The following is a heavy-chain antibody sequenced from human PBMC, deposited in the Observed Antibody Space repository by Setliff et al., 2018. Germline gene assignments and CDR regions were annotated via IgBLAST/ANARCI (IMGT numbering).Heavy chain of an antibody. J-gene: IGHJ5*02. CDR2: INTNTGNP. D-gene: IGHD2-2*01. V-gene: IGHV7-4-1*02. CDR3: ARDLGYCSRTSCHGDWFDP. Sequence: ASVKVSCKASGYIFTTYAIGWMRQAPGQGPEWMGWINTNTGNPSYAQGFTGRFVFSLDTSVSTAYLQISSLKPEDTAVYYCARDLGYCSRTSCHGDWFDPWGQGTLVTVSS. CDR1: GYIFTTYA.